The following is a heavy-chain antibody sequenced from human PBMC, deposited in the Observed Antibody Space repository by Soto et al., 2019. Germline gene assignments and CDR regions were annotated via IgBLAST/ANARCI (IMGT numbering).Heavy chain of an antibody. Sequence: GGSLRLSCAASGFPFSTYAMSWVRQAPGRGLEWIAGLYGNGRGIYYADSVKGRFTISRDNSNDILKQQKQNQKEEDTNDNFCAKDRQPDGRWPFDHWGQGTLVTVSS. CDR3: AKDRQPDGRWPFDH. CDR1: GFPFSTYA. J-gene: IGHJ4*02. CDR2: LYGNGRGI. V-gene: IGHV3-23*05.